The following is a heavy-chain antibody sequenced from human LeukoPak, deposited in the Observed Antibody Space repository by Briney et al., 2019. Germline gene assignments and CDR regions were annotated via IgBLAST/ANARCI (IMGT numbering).Heavy chain of an antibody. CDR3: AKGYSYGYSYFDY. D-gene: IGHD5-18*01. CDR1: GFTFDDYA. Sequence: GRSLRLSCAASGFTFDDYAMHWVRQAPGKGLEWVSGISWNSGSIGYADSVKGRFTISRDNAKNSLYLQMNSLRAEDTALYYCAKGYSYGYSYFDYWGQGTLVTVPS. J-gene: IGHJ4*02. CDR2: ISWNSGSI. V-gene: IGHV3-9*01.